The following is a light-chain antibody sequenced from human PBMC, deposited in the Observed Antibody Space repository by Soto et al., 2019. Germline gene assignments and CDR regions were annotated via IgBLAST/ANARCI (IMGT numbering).Light chain of an antibody. Sequence: DIVVTQSPLTLPVTPGETASISCRSSQSLLHSNGYNYLAWYQQTNGQAPRLLIYGASSRDTGIPDRFNGSGSGTDFTFTISRLEPEDFEVYYCQQYGSSPATFGQGTRLEI. CDR3: QQYGSSPAT. CDR2: GAS. CDR1: QSLLHSNGYNY. J-gene: IGKJ5*01. V-gene: IGKV3-20*01.